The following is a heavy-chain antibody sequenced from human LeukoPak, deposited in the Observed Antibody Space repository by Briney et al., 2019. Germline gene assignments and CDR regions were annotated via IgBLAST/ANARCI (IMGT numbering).Heavy chain of an antibody. V-gene: IGHV3-7*01. CDR1: GFTFSRYW. Sequence: GGSLRLSCAASGFTFSRYWMSWVRQAPGKGLEWVANIKADGSEKHYVDSVKGRFTISRDNAKNSLYLQMNSLRAEDTAVYYCAREEGIDGSGYYYVLGYWGQGTLVTVSS. D-gene: IGHD3-22*01. J-gene: IGHJ4*02. CDR3: AREEGIDGSGYYYVLGY. CDR2: IKADGSEK.